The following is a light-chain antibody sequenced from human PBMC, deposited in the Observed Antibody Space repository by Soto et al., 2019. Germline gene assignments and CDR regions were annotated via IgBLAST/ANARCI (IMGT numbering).Light chain of an antibody. V-gene: IGLV2-14*01. Sequence: QSVLAQPASVSGSLRQSITISCTGSRSDIGGYNYVSWYQHHPGKAPKLMIYDVTNRPSEVSNRFSGSKSGNTASLTISGLQAEDEADYYCTSFTSRSTMVFGGGTKVTV. CDR1: RSDIGGYNY. CDR2: DVT. CDR3: TSFTSRSTMV. J-gene: IGLJ2*01.